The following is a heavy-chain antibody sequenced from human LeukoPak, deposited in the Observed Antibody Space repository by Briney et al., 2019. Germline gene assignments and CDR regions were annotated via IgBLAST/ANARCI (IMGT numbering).Heavy chain of an antibody. J-gene: IGHJ4*02. CDR2: INPNSGGT. D-gene: IGHD3-9*01. Sequence: ASVKVSCKASGYTFTGYYMHWVRQAPGQGLEWMGWINPNSGGTNYAQKFQGRVTMTRDTSISTAYMELSRLRSDDTAVYYCAKDRGYFDWLQPIDYWGQGTLVTVSS. CDR1: GYTFTGYY. CDR3: AKDRGYFDWLQPIDY. V-gene: IGHV1-2*02.